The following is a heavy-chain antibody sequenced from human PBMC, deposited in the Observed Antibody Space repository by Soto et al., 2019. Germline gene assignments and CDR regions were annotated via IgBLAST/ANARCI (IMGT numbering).Heavy chain of an antibody. J-gene: IGHJ5*02. CDR2: ISSSGSYI. CDR3: ARLSDYGDYARASWVDP. D-gene: IGHD4-17*01. CDR1: GFTFSSYN. V-gene: IGHV3-21*01. Sequence: EVQLVESGGGLVKPGGSLRLSCAASGFTFSSYNMNWVRQAPGKGLEWVSSISSSGSYIYYADSVKGRFTISRDNAKNSLYLQMNSLRAEDTGVYYCARLSDYGDYARASWVDPWGQGTLVTVSS.